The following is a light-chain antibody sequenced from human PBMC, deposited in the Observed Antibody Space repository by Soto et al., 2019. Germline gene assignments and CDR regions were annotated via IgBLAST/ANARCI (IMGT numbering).Light chain of an antibody. CDR3: AAWDDSLNGPV. J-gene: IGLJ2*01. CDR1: SSNIGKNV. Sequence: QSVLTQPPSVSDAPRQRVTISCSGSSSNIGKNVVNWYQQLPGKAPKLIIYYDDLVPSGVSDRFSGSKSGTSASLAISGLQSDDEADYYCAAWDDSLNGPVFGGGTKVTVL. V-gene: IGLV1-36*01. CDR2: YDD.